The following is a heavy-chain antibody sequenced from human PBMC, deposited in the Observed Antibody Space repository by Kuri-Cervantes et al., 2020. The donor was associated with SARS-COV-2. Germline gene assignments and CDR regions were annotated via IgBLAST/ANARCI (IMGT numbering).Heavy chain of an antibody. D-gene: IGHD6-19*01. V-gene: IGHV2-5*02. J-gene: IGHJ4*02. CDR3: AHLDSSGWYGDMFDY. CDR1: GFSLSTSGVG. Sequence: SGPTLVKPTQTLTLTCTFSGFSLSTSGVGVGWIRQPPGKALEWLALIYWDDDKRYSPSLKSRLTITKDTSKNQVVLTMTNMDSVDTATHYCAHLDSSGWYGDMFDYWGQGTLVTVSS. CDR2: IYWDDDK.